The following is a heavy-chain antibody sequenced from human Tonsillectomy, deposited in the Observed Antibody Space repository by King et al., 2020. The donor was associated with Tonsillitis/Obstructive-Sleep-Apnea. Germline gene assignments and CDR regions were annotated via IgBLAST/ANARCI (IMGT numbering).Heavy chain of an antibody. CDR1: GFTFTGHG. J-gene: IGHJ4*02. D-gene: IGHD2-2*01. CDR3: ARGMAGLIVPAAMDH. Sequence: VQLVESGGGLVRPGGSLRLSCAASGFTFTGHGLNWVRQAPGKGLEWVSFISSRSDYIFYADSVKGRFTISRDNANNSVFLQLTSLRAEDTAIYYCARGMAGLIVPAAMDHWGQGALVTVSS. CDR2: ISSRSDYI. V-gene: IGHV3-21*06.